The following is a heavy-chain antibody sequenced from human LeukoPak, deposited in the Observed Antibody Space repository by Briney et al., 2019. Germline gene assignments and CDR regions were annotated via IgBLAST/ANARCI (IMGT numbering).Heavy chain of an antibody. CDR1: GFTLSTYS. D-gene: IGHD5-18*01. V-gene: IGHV3-21*01. J-gene: IGHJ4*02. CDR3: AKGMKEEVYVDTAMEPWVNFDY. CDR2: ISSKSRYI. Sequence: GGSLRLSCVVSGFTLSTYSINWVRQAPGKGLEWVSSISSKSRYIYYADSVKGRFTISRDNAKNSLSLQMNSLRAEDTAVYYCAKGMKEEVYVDTAMEPWVNFDYWGQGTLVTVSS.